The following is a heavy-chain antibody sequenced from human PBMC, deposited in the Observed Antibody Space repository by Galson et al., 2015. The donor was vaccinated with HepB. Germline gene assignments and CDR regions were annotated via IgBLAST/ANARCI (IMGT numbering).Heavy chain of an antibody. CDR2: VYHNGNT. J-gene: IGHJ5*02. Sequence: ETLSLTCAVSGGSISSVNWWTWVRQPPGKGLEWIGEVYHNGNTNYNPSLTGRVTISIDKSKNQFSLNLISVTAADTAIYYCAKVGEGNCGGDCYSDWFDPWGQGTLVTVSS. CDR1: GGSISSVNW. V-gene: IGHV4-4*02. D-gene: IGHD2-21*01. CDR3: AKVGEGNCGGDCYSDWFDP.